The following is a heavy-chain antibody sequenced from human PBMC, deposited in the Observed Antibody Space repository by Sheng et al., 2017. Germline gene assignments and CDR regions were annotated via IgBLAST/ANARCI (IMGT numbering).Heavy chain of an antibody. J-gene: IGHJ6*02. Sequence: QVQLQESGPGLVKPSETLSLTCTVSGTSFTSFFWSWIRQSPGKGLEWIGDVYYTGSTHLNPSLKSRVTMSVDTSKNQVSLMLSSVTAADTAVYYCARDSRPLGIFGLDVWDQGP. CDR3: ARDSRPLGIFGLDV. CDR2: VYYTGST. V-gene: IGHV4-59*01. D-gene: IGHD6-6*01. CDR1: GTSFTSFF.